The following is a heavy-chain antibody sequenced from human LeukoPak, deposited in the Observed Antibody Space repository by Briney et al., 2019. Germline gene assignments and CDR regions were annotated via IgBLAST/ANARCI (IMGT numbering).Heavy chain of an antibody. CDR3: AKDRGHYYMDV. Sequence: GGSLRLSCAASGFTVSSNYMSWVRQAPGKGLEWVSVIYSGGSTYYADSVKGRFTISRDNSKNTLYLQMNSLRAEDTAVYYCAKDRGHYYMDVWGKGTTVTISS. CDR1: GFTVSSNY. D-gene: IGHD1-26*01. J-gene: IGHJ6*03. V-gene: IGHV3-53*05. CDR2: IYSGGST.